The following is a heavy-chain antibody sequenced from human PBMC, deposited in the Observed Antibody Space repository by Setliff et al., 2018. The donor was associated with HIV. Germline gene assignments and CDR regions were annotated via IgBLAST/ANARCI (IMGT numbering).Heavy chain of an antibody. CDR2: IRYDGSNK. D-gene: IGHD3-22*01. V-gene: IGHV3-30*02. CDR3: ARETMYDSRGYLSHYFDY. CDR1: GFTFSSYG. Sequence: GGSLRLSCAASGFTFSSYGMHWVRQAPGKGLEWVAFIRYDGSNKYYADSVKGRFTISRDNSKNTLYLQMNSLRVEDTAVYYCARETMYDSRGYLSHYFDYWGQGTPVTVSS. J-gene: IGHJ4*02.